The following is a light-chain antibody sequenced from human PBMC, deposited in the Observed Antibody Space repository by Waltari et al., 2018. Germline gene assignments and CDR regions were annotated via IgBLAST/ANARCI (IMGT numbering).Light chain of an antibody. J-gene: IGLJ3*02. CDR3: AIWYSSTWV. CDR1: SGINVGTYR. V-gene: IGLV5-39*01. Sequence: QPVLTQPTSRSASPGASARFPCTLRSGINVGTYRLYWSQPKPGSLPRFLLSYKSDSDKQHVSGVPSRFSGSKDASTNAGLLLISGLQSEDAADYYCAIWYSSTWVFGVGTKLTVL. CDR2: YKSDSDK.